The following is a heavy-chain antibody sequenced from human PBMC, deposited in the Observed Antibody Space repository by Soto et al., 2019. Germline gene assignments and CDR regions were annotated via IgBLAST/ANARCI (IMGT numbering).Heavy chain of an antibody. J-gene: IGHJ4*02. Sequence: GGSFRLSCAAPGFTFGRFAISRVRQVPRKGLEWVSAVSGSGASTYYADSVKGRFTISRDNSKNTLYLQMNSLRAEDTAVYYCAKGRVVHDKFDYWGQGTLVTVXS. V-gene: IGHV3-23*01. CDR1: GFTFGRFA. D-gene: IGHD3-3*01. CDR3: AKGRVVHDKFDY. CDR2: VSGSGAST.